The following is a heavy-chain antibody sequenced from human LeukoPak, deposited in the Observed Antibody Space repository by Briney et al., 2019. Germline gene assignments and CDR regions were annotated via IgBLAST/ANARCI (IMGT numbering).Heavy chain of an antibody. V-gene: IGHV3-23*01. D-gene: IGHD2-2*01. J-gene: IGHJ4*02. CDR3: ATNWDYYAPIPIGY. Sequence: PGGPLRLSCAASGFTFSSYGMSWVRQAPGKGLEWVSAISGSGGSTYYADSVKGRFTISRDNSKNTLYLHMNSLRAEDTAVYYCATNWDYYAPIPIGYWGQGTLVTVSS. CDR2: ISGSGGST. CDR1: GFTFSSYG.